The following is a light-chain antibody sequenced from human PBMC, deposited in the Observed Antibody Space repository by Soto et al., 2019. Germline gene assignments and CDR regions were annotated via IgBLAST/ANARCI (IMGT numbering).Light chain of an antibody. J-gene: IGKJ1*01. CDR3: QQYGSSPNT. Sequence: EIVLTQSPGTLPLSPGERATLSCRASQSVINSYLAWYQQKPGQAPRLLMYGASTRATGIPDRFTGSGSGTDFTLTTSRLEPEDFAVYYCQQYGSSPNTFGQGTTVEI. CDR1: QSVINSY. V-gene: IGKV3-20*01. CDR2: GAS.